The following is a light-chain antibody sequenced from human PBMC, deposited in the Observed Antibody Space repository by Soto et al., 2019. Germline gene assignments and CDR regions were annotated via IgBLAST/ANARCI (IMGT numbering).Light chain of an antibody. Sequence: DIQMTQSPSSVSASVGDRVTITCPASQGSTSWLAWYQQKTGKVPKLLIYMESNLKSGVPPRFSGSGTGTDFTLTTSGLQPADLATYYCQLPTPYPRTFDGGTQVEIK. CDR1: QGSTSW. V-gene: IGKV1-12*01. CDR2: MES. J-gene: IGKJ4*01. CDR3: QLPTPYPRT.